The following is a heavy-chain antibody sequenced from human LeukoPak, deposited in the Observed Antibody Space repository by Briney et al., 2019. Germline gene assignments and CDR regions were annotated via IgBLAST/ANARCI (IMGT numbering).Heavy chain of an antibody. D-gene: IGHD6-19*01. Sequence: GGSLRLSCAASGFTFSSYSMNWVRQAPGKGLEWVSSISSSSSTIYYADSVKGRFTISRDNAKNSLYLQMNSLRAEDTAVYYCARARRVAGATGMAFDIWGQGTMVTVSS. CDR3: ARARRVAGATGMAFDI. V-gene: IGHV3-48*04. J-gene: IGHJ3*02. CDR2: ISSSSSTI. CDR1: GFTFSSYS.